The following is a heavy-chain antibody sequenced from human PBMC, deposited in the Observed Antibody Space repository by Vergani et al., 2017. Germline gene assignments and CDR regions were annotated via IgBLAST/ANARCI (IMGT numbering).Heavy chain of an antibody. CDR1: GGSISSSNW. Sequence: QVQLQESGPGLVKPPGTLSLTCAVSGGSISSSNWWSWVRQPPGKGLEWIGEINHSGSTNYNPSLKSRVTISVDTSKNQFSLKLSSVTAADTAVYYCARSGVFAFDYWGQGTLVTVSS. CDR3: ARSGVFAFDY. V-gene: IGHV4-4*03. D-gene: IGHD2-21*01. J-gene: IGHJ4*02. CDR2: INHSGST.